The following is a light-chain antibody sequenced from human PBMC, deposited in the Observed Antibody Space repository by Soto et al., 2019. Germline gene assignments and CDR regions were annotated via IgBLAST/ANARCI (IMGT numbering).Light chain of an antibody. CDR2: DAS. V-gene: IGKV3-11*01. CDR3: QQRVNWPPT. J-gene: IGKJ4*01. Sequence: EVVLTQSPASLSLSPGDRATLSCRADQSVSDYFAWYQQKPGQPPRLLFFDASSRATGVPHRFRAGGSGTDFTLIISSLQPEDFAVYYCQQRVNWPPTFGGGTKVEI. CDR1: QSVSDY.